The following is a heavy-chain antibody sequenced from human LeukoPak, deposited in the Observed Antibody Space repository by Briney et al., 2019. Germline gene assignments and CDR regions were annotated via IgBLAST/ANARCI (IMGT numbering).Heavy chain of an antibody. J-gene: IGHJ6*02. CDR1: GFTFSSYG. Sequence: PGGSLRLSCAASGFTFSSYGMHWVRQAPGKGLEWVAVIWYDGSNKYYADSVKGRFTISRDNSKNTLYLQMNSLRAEDTAVYYCASSAETVDFGGYYYYGMDVWGQGTTVTVSS. CDR2: IWYDGSNK. V-gene: IGHV3-33*08. D-gene: IGHD3-3*01. CDR3: ASSAETVDFGGYYYYGMDV.